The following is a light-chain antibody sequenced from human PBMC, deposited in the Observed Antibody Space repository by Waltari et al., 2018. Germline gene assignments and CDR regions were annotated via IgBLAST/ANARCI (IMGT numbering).Light chain of an antibody. J-gene: IGKJ1*01. CDR3: QQRTLWPT. CDR1: QSVSGY. CDR2: DVS. V-gene: IGKV3-11*01. Sequence: EVVLTQSPVTLSLSPGDRATLFCSASQSVSGYLSWYQQKPGQAPRLLIYDVSSRATGIPARFSGSGSGTDFSLTISSLESEDFAVYYCQQRTLWPTFAQGTKVEIK.